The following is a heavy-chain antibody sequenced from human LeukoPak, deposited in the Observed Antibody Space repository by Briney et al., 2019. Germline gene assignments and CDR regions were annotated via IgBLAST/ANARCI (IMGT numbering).Heavy chain of an antibody. CDR3: ARDDARGMATTIFDY. CDR2: ISYDGSNK. Sequence: PGRSLRLSCAASGFTFSSYAMHWVRQAPGKGLEWVAVISYDGSNKYYADSVKGRFTISRDNSKNTLYLQMNSLRAEDTAVYYCARDDARGMATTIFDYWGQGTLVTVSP. D-gene: IGHD5-24*01. J-gene: IGHJ4*02. CDR1: GFTFSSYA. V-gene: IGHV3-30*04.